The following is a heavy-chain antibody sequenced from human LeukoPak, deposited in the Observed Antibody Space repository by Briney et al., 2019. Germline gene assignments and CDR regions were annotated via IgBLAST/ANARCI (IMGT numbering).Heavy chain of an antibody. V-gene: IGHV3-21*01. J-gene: IGHJ4*02. CDR1: GFTFSSYR. CDR3: ARGGITMIVAN. CDR2: ISSSSSYI. Sequence: GSLRLSCAASGFTFSSYRMNWFRQPPGRGLEGVSSISSSSSYIYYADSVKGRFTISRDNAKNSLYLQMNSLRAEDTAVYYCARGGITMIVANWGQGTLVTVSS. D-gene: IGHD3-22*01.